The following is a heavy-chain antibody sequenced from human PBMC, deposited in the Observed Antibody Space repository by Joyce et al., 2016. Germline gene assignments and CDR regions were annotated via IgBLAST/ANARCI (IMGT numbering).Heavy chain of an antibody. CDR2: IIPLFGTP. Sequence: AEVKKPGSSVKVSCKASGGNFRSYAITWVRQAPGQGLEWMGGIIPLFGTPSYAQKFQGRVTITADDSTTTVYMELSSLRSEDTAVYYCARSGVRGDIAYLEIWGQGTLVTVSS. CDR1: GGNFRSYA. J-gene: IGHJ4*02. CDR3: ARSGVRGDIAYLEI. D-gene: IGHD3-10*01. V-gene: IGHV1-69*01.